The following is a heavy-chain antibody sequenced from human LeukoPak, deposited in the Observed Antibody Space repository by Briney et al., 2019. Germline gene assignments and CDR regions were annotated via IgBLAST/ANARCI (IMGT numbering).Heavy chain of an antibody. D-gene: IGHD3-3*01. Sequence: GGSLRLSCAASGFTFSNYGMHWVRQAPGKGLEWVAVISYHGSNKYYADSVKGRFTISRDNSKNTLYLQMNSLRAEDTAVYYCAKLEDFWSGPQYFQHWGQGTLVTVSS. J-gene: IGHJ1*01. CDR1: GFTFSNYG. V-gene: IGHV3-30*18. CDR2: ISYHGSNK. CDR3: AKLEDFWSGPQYFQH.